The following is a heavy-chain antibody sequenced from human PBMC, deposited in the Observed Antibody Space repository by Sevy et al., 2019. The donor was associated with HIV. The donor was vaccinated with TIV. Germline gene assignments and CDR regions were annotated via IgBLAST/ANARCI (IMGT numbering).Heavy chain of an antibody. CDR2: MNPNTGNT. J-gene: IGHJ6*03. Sequence: ASVNVSCKASGYTFTSYDINWVRQATGQGLEWMGWMNPNTGNTGYAQKFQGRVTMTRNTSISTAYMELSSLRSEDTAVYYCAKGPEKPYFYYYMDVWGKGTTVTVSS. CDR1: GYTFTSYD. CDR3: AKGPEKPYFYYYMDV. V-gene: IGHV1-8*01.